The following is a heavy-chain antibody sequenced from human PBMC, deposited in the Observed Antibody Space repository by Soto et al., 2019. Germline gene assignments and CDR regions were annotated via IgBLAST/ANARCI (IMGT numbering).Heavy chain of an antibody. CDR2: IYHSGST. Sequence: SETLSLTCAVSSGSISSSNWWSWVRQPPGKGVEWIGGIYHSGSTNYNPSLKSRVTISVDKSKNQFSLKLSSVTAADTAVYYCARGLPYCSSTSCWGGDYYYYYMDVWGKGTTVTVSS. CDR3: ARGLPYCSSTSCWGGDYYYYYMDV. V-gene: IGHV4-4*02. CDR1: SGSISSSNW. D-gene: IGHD2-2*01. J-gene: IGHJ6*03.